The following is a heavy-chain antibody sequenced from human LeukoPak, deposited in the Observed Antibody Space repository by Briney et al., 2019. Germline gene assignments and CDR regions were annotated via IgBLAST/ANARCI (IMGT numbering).Heavy chain of an antibody. Sequence: PSGTLSLTCTVSGGSISSGGYYWSWIRQHPGKGLEWIGYIYYSGSTYYNPSLKSRVTISVDTSKNQFSLKLSSVTAADTAVYYCARQTPFLTLDYWGQGTLVTVSS. D-gene: IGHD1-14*01. V-gene: IGHV4-31*03. CDR2: IYYSGST. J-gene: IGHJ4*02. CDR3: ARQTPFLTLDY. CDR1: GGSISSGGYY.